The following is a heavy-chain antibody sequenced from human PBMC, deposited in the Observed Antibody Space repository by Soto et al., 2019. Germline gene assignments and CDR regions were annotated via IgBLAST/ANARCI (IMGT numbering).Heavy chain of an antibody. CDR1: GFTFSSYA. V-gene: IGHV3-30-3*02. Sequence: GGSLRLSCAASGFTFSSYAMHWVRQAPGKGLEWVAVISYDGSNKYYADSVKGRFTISRDNSKSILYLQMNRLRPEDTAVYKCAKDLRTTISDYGMDVWGQGTTVTVSS. CDR3: AKDLRTTISDYGMDV. CDR2: ISYDGSNK. J-gene: IGHJ6*02.